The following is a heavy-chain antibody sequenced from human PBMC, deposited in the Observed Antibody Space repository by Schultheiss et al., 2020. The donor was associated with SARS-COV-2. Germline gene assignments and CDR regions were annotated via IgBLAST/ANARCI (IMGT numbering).Heavy chain of an antibody. J-gene: IGHJ4*02. CDR2: VSYDGSDK. CDR3: ARDHISKAVAGTGHDY. D-gene: IGHD6-19*01. V-gene: IGHV3-30*07. Sequence: GGSLRLSCAASGFTFSSYEMNWVRQAPGKGLEWVAVVSYDGSDKYYADSVKGRFTISRDNSRNTLYLQMNSLRAEDTAVYYCARDHISKAVAGTGHDYWGQGTLVTVSS. CDR1: GFTFSSYE.